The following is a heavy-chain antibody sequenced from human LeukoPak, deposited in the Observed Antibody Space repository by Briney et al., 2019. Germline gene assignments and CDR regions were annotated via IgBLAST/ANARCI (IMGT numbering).Heavy chain of an antibody. J-gene: IGHJ4*02. D-gene: IGHD6-13*01. CDR2: INPSGGNT. CDR1: GYTLTELS. CDR3: ATGGYGSIWIVVY. V-gene: IGHV1-46*01. Sequence: GASVKVSCKVSGYTLTELSMHWERQAPGKGLEWMGIINPSGGNTIYAQKFQGRVTMTRDTSTSTVYMEVSSLRSEDTAVYYCATGGYGSIWIVVYWGQGTLVTVSS.